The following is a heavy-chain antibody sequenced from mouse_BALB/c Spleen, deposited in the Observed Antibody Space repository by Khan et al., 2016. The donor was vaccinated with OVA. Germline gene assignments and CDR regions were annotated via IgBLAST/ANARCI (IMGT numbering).Heavy chain of an antibody. D-gene: IGHD1-1*01. CDR2: ISYSGST. V-gene: IGHV3-2*02. CDR1: GYSITSNYA. CDR3: ARGNCYGYAMDY. Sequence: VQLQQSGPGLVKPSQSLSLTCTVTGYSITSNYAWNWIRQFPGNKLEWMGYISYSGSTSYNPSLKSRITITRDTSKNQFFLQLSSVTTEDTATYDYARGNCYGYAMDYWGQGTSVTVSS. J-gene: IGHJ4*01.